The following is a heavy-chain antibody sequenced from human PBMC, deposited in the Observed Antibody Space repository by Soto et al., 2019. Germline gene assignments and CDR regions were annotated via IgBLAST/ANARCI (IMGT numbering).Heavy chain of an antibody. D-gene: IGHD3-22*01. Sequence: GGSLRLSCAASGFTFSNYAMSWVRQAPGKGLEWVSAISYGGGTTYYADSVKGRFTISRDNSKNTLYLQMNSLRAEDTAVYYCAKNPGYYYDSTGYHFDYWGQGTLVTVSS. V-gene: IGHV3-23*01. CDR1: GFTFSNYA. CDR3: AKNPGYYYDSTGYHFDY. CDR2: ISYGGGTT. J-gene: IGHJ4*02.